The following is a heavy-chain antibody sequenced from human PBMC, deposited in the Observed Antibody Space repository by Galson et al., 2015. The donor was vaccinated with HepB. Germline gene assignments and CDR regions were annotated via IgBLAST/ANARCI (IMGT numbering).Heavy chain of an antibody. CDR1: GDRVSRHGAA. CDR2: TYYRSKWFN. J-gene: IGHJ3*02. CDR3: ASGRYSAFDI. V-gene: IGHV6-1*01. D-gene: IGHD2-2*02. Sequence: CAISGDRVSRHGAAWNWIRQSPSRGLEWLGRTYYRSKWFNEYARPVKSRLNINPDTSRNQFSLQLDSLTPEDTAVYYCASGRYSAFDIWDQGTMVTVSS.